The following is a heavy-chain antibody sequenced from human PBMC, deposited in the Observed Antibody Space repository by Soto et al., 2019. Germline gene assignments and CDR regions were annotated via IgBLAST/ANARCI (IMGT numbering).Heavy chain of an antibody. J-gene: IGHJ4*02. D-gene: IGHD2-15*01. V-gene: IGHV1-8*01. Sequence: QVQLVQSGAEVKKPGASVKVSCEASGYPFTAFDINWVRQAAGQGLEWMGWMNPSSGDSAFAQRFKARNTLTRPSSISPAYRKLSSLTSDDTAVYYCVRQPGGVATPGDDYWGQGTLVTVSS. CDR1: GYPFTAFD. CDR3: VRQPGGVATPGDDY. CDR2: MNPSSGDS.